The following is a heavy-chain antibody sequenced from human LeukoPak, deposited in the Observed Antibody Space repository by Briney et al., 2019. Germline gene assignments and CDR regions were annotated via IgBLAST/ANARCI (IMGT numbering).Heavy chain of an antibody. D-gene: IGHD1-20*01. V-gene: IGHV3-23*01. Sequence: GGSLRLSCAASGFTFSSYAMSWVRQAPGKGLEWVSAISGSGGSTYYADSVKGRFTISRDNSKNTLYLQMNSLRAEDTAVYYCAKDWYINGSTLLFDYWGQGTLVTVSS. J-gene: IGHJ4*02. CDR2: ISGSGGST. CDR1: GFTFSSYA. CDR3: AKDWYINGSTLLFDY.